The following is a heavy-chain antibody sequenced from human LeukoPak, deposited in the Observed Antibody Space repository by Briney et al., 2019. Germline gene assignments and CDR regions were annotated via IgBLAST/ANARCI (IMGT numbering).Heavy chain of an antibody. V-gene: IGHV1-46*01. CDR1: GYTITNNY. J-gene: IGHJ5*02. D-gene: IGHD5-24*01. Sequence: ASVKVSCKASGYTITNNYMHWVRHAPGQGLEWMGVINPSGTGTSYTQKFQRRITMSRDTPTSTLYMELSSLRSEDTPFSYCATDHSMANTAWWYDPWGQGTLVTVPS. CDR3: ATDHSMANTAWWYDP. CDR2: INPSGTGT.